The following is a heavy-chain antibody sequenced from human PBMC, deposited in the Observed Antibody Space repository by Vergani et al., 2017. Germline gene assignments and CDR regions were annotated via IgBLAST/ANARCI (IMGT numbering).Heavy chain of an antibody. CDR1: GGTFSSYA. Sequence: QVQLVQSGAEVKKPGSSVKVSCKASGGTFSSYAISWVRQAPGQGLEWMGGINPIFGTANYAKKFQGRVTMTADKATSTAYMELSSLRSDDTAVYYCARCHREYYYYYGMDVWGQGTTVTVSS. J-gene: IGHJ6*02. CDR3: ARCHREYYYYYGMDV. D-gene: IGHD1-14*01. CDR2: INPIFGTA. V-gene: IGHV1-69*06.